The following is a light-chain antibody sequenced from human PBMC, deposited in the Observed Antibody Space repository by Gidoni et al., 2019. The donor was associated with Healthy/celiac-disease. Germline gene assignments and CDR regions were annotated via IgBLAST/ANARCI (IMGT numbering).Light chain of an antibody. CDR2: DAS. Sequence: DIQMTQPPSTLSASVGDRVTITCWASQSISSWLAWYQQKPGKAPKLLIYDASSLESGVPSRFSGSGSGTEFTLTISSLQPGDFATYYCQQYNSYWYTFGQGTKLEIK. CDR1: QSISSW. CDR3: QQYNSYWYT. J-gene: IGKJ2*01. V-gene: IGKV1-5*01.